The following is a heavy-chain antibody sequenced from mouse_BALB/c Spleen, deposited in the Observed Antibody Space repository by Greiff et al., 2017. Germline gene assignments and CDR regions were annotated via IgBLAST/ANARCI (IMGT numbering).Heavy chain of an antibody. V-gene: IGHV1S81*02. J-gene: IGHJ3*01. CDR1: GYTFTSYY. Sequence: VKLMESGAELVKPGASVKLSCKASGYTFTSYYMYWVKQRPGQGLEWIGEINPSNGGTNFNEKFKSKATLTVDKSSSTAYMQLSSLTSEDSAVYYCTRSGITTATFADWGQGTLVTVSA. CDR3: TRSGITTATFAD. D-gene: IGHD1-2*01. CDR2: INPSNGGT.